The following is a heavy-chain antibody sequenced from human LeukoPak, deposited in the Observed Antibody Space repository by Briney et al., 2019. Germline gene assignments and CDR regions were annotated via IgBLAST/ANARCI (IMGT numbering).Heavy chain of an antibody. D-gene: IGHD3-16*01. CDR3: ARLGGSAQLAFDI. V-gene: IGHV3-21*04. CDR2: ISSSSSYI. Sequence: PGGSLRLSCAASGFTFSSYSMNWVRQAPGKGLEWVSSISSSSSYIYYADSVKGRFTISRDNAKNSLYLQMNSLRSEDTAVYYCARLGGSAQLAFDIWGQGTMVTVSS. CDR1: GFTFSSYS. J-gene: IGHJ3*02.